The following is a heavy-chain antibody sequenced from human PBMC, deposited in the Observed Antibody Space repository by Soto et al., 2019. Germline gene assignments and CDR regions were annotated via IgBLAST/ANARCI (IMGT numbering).Heavy chain of an antibody. CDR2: ISSSSSYI. Sequence: PGGSLRLSCAASGFTFSSYSMNWVRQAPGKGLEWVSSISSSSSYIYYADSVKGRFTISRDNAKNSLYLQMNSLRAEDTAVYYCARDPGGVITSASEYFDYWGQGTLVTVSS. D-gene: IGHD3-22*01. CDR3: ARDPGGVITSASEYFDY. CDR1: GFTFSSYS. J-gene: IGHJ4*02. V-gene: IGHV3-21*01.